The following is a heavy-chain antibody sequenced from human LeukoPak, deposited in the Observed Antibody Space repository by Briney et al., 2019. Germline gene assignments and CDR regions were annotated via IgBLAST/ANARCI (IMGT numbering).Heavy chain of an antibody. V-gene: IGHV4-34*01. Sequence: SETLSLTCAVYGGSFSGYYWSWIRQPPEKGLEWIGEINHSGSTNYNPSLKSRVTISVDTSKNQFSLKLSSVTAADTAVYYCARLGSRRNWFDPWGQGTLVTVSS. D-gene: IGHD6-6*01. J-gene: IGHJ5*02. CDR1: GGSFSGYY. CDR2: INHSGST. CDR3: ARLGSRRNWFDP.